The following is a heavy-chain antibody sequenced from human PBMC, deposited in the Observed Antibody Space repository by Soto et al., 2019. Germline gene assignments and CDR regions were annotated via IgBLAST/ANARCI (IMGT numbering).Heavy chain of an antibody. CDR2: IIPIFGTT. CDR3: ARDSLPDYGMDV. J-gene: IGHJ6*02. CDR1: GGTFTSYA. Sequence: QVQPVQSGDEVKKPGSSVTLSCKASGGTFTSYAISRVRQAPGQGLEWMGGIIPIFGTTYYAQKFQGRVTITADESTSTAYMELTSLRSEDTVVYHRARDSLPDYGMDVWGQGTTVTASS. V-gene: IGHV1-69*01.